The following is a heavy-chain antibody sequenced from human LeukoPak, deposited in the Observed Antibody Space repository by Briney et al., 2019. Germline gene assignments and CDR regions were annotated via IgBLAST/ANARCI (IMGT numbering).Heavy chain of an antibody. J-gene: IGHJ3*02. CDR2: ISSSSSYI. Sequence: GGSLRLSCAASGFTFSSYSMNWVRQAPGKGLEWVSSISSSSSYIYYADSVKGRFTISRDNAKNSLYLQMNSLRAEDTAVYYCARLGYCSSTSCPRAFDIRGQGTMVTVSS. CDR1: GFTFSSYS. CDR3: ARLGYCSSTSCPRAFDI. D-gene: IGHD2-2*01. V-gene: IGHV3-21*01.